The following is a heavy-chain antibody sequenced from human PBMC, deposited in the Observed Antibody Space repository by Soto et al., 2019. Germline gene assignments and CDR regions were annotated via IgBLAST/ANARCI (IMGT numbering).Heavy chain of an antibody. D-gene: IGHD2-15*01. Sequence: GGSLRLSCAASGFTFSSYAMHWVRQAPGKGLEWVAVISYDGSNKYYADSVKGRFTISRDNSKNTLYLQMNSLRAEDTAVYYCAREWRVGSYFDLWGRGTLVTVSS. CDR1: GFTFSSYA. V-gene: IGHV3-30-3*01. J-gene: IGHJ2*01. CDR3: AREWRVGSYFDL. CDR2: ISYDGSNK.